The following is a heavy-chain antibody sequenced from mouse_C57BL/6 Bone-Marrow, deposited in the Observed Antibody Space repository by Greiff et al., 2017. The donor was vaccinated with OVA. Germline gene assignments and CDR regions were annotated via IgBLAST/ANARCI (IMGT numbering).Heavy chain of an antibody. Sequence: EVQGVESGGGLVKPGGSLKLSCAASGFTFSSYAMSWVRQTPEKRLEWVATISDGGSYTYYPDNVKGRFTISRDNAKNNLYLQLSHLKSEDTAMYYGARDYYGSLYAMDYWGQGTSVTVSS. V-gene: IGHV5-4*01. J-gene: IGHJ4*01. CDR1: GFTFSSYA. CDR2: ISDGGSYT. D-gene: IGHD1-1*01. CDR3: ARDYYGSLYAMDY.